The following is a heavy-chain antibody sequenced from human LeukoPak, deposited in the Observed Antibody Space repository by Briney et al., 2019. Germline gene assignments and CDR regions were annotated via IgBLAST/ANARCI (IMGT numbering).Heavy chain of an antibody. J-gene: IGHJ4*02. CDR3: ARSLVATYYYFDY. CDR2: IYYSGST. D-gene: IGHD5-12*01. CDR1: GGSISSSSYY. Sequence: SETLSLTCTASGGSISSSSYYWRWIRQPPGKGLEWIGSIYYSGSTYYNPSLKSRVTVSVDTSKNQFSLKLSSVTAAGTAVYYCARSLVATYYYFDYWGQGTLVTVSS. V-gene: IGHV4-39*07.